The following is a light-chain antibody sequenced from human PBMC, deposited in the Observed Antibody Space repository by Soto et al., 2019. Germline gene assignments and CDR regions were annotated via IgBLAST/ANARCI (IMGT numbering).Light chain of an antibody. CDR3: QQRSS. CDR1: QSVSSY. J-gene: IGKJ4*01. V-gene: IGKV3-11*01. CDR2: DAS. Sequence: LVLTQSPATLSLSPGERATLSCRASQSVSSYLAWYQQKPGQAPRLLIYDASNRATGIPARFSGSGSGTDFTLTISSLEPEDFAVYYCQQRSSFGGGTKVDIK.